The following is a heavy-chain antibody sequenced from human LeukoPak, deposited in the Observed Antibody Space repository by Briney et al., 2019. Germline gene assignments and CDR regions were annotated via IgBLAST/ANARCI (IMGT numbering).Heavy chain of an antibody. V-gene: IGHV4-59*08. J-gene: IGHJ5*02. CDR3: ARWFGEYVLRWFDP. CDR2: IYYSGNT. D-gene: IGHD3-10*01. CDR1: GGSISSYY. Sequence: PSETLSLTCTVSGGSISSYYWSWIRQPPGKGLEWIGHIYYSGNTNYNPSLKSRVTISVDTSKNQFSLKLSSVTAADTAVYYCARWFGEYVLRWFDPWGQGTLVTVSS.